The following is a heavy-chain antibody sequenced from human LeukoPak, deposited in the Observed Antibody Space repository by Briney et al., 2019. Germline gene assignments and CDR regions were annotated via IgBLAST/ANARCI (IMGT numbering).Heavy chain of an antibody. Sequence: GGSLRLSCAASGFTFSNNAMHWVRQAPGKGLEWVSAINGGGSGTFYADSVKGRFTISRDNSKNALYLQMNSLRAEDTAVYYCAKESSGGWYFDYWGQGTLVTVAS. V-gene: IGHV3-23*01. CDR1: GFTFSNNA. CDR3: AKESSGGWYFDY. D-gene: IGHD6-19*01. CDR2: INGGGSGT. J-gene: IGHJ4*02.